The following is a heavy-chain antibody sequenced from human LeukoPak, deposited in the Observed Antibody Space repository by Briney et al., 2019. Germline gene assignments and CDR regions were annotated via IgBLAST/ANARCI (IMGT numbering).Heavy chain of an antibody. CDR2: ISYDGSNK. J-gene: IGHJ6*03. Sequence: PGGSLRLSCAASGFTFSSYGMHWVRQAPGKGLEWVAVISYDGSNKYYADSVKGRFTISRGNSKNTLYLQMNSLRAEDTAVYYCAKDKSSNYYYYMDVWGKGTTVTVSS. V-gene: IGHV3-30*18. D-gene: IGHD6-19*01. CDR1: GFTFSSYG. CDR3: AKDKSSNYYYYMDV.